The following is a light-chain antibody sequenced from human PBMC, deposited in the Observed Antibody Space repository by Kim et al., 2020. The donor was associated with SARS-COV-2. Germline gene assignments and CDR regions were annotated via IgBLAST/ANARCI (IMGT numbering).Light chain of an antibody. CDR3: QQYNNWPPWT. CDR2: GAS. CDR1: PLVSSN. Sequence: SPWHRAPLPCLARPLVSSNLAWYQQKPGQAPRPLISGASTRATGIPAWFSGSGSGTAFTLTISSLQSEDFAVYYCQQYNNWPPWTFGQGTKVDIK. V-gene: IGKV3-15*01. J-gene: IGKJ1*01.